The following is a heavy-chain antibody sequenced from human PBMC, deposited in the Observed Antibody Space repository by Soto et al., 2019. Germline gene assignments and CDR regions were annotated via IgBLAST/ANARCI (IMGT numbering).Heavy chain of an antibody. CDR1: GGSVDNYH. Sequence: SETLSLTCTVSGGSVDNYHWSWIRRPPVTGLEWVGYIHSSGYTNYNPSLRSRLTLSVDTSKNQFSLKVSPVTAADTAVYYCARLSHIFPVETYFYHSMDIWGQGITVTVSS. V-gene: IGHV4-59*02. CDR2: IHSSGYT. D-gene: IGHD3-9*01. J-gene: IGHJ6*02. CDR3: ARLSHIFPVETYFYHSMDI.